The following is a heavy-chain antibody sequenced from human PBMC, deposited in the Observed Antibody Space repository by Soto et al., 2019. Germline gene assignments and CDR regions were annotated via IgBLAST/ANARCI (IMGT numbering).Heavy chain of an antibody. Sequence: EVQLLESGGGLVQPGGSLRLSCAASGFTFSSYAMSWVRQAPGKGLEWGSAISGSGGSTYYADSVKGRFTISRDNSKNTLYLQMNSLRAEDTAVYYCAKVDDYGENALFYEDYYYYMDVWGKGTTVTVSS. D-gene: IGHD4-17*01. CDR1: GFTFSSYA. J-gene: IGHJ6*03. CDR3: AKVDDYGENALFYEDYYYYMDV. V-gene: IGHV3-23*01. CDR2: ISGSGGST.